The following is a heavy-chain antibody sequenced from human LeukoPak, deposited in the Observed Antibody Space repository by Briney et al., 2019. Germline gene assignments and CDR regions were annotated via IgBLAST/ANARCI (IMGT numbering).Heavy chain of an antibody. CDR1: GFTFSSYE. V-gene: IGHV3-48*03. CDR2: ISSSGSTI. J-gene: IGHJ4*02. Sequence: AGSLRLSCAASGFTFSSYEMNWVRQAPGKGLEWVSYISSSGSTIYYEDSVKGRFTISRDNAKNSLYLQMNSLSAEHTAVYYCARGSNYCSSISCHMNDWGQGTLVTVSS. CDR3: ARGSNYCSSISCHMND. D-gene: IGHD2-2*02.